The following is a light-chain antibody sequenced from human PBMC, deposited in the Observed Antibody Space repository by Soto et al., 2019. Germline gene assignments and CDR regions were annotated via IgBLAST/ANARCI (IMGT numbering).Light chain of an antibody. CDR2: ESD. CDR1: GSNIGNNY. Sequence: QSVLTQPPSVSAAPGQRVTISCSGSGSNIGNNYVSWYQQLPGTAPKLLIYESDKRPSGIPDRFPGSKSGTSATLGITGLQTGDEADYYCGTWDGSLSANWVFGGGTKVTVL. V-gene: IGLV1-51*02. J-gene: IGLJ3*02. CDR3: GTWDGSLSANWV.